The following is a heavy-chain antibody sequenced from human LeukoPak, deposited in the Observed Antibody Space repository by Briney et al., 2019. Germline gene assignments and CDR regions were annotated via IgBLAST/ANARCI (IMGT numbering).Heavy chain of an antibody. V-gene: IGHV4-39*07. CDR1: GGSISSSSYY. J-gene: IGHJ4*02. D-gene: IGHD2-21*02. CDR3: ARDCGGDCAFDY. Sequence: PSETLSLTCTVSGGSISSSSYYWGWIRQPPGKGLEWIGSIYYSGSTYYNPSLKSRVTISVDTSKNQFSLKLSSVTAADTAVYYCARDCGGDCAFDYWGQGTLVTVSS. CDR2: IYYSGST.